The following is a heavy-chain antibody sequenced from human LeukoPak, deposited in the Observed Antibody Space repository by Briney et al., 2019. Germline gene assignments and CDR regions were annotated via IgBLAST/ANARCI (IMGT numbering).Heavy chain of an antibody. CDR1: GGTFISYA. Sequence: SVKVSCKASGGTFISYAISWVRQAPGQGLEWMGGIIPIFGTANYAQKFQGRVTITADESTSTAYMELSSLRSEDTAVYYCASGSHYYDSSGYYYTGPFDYWGQGTLVTVSS. J-gene: IGHJ4*02. V-gene: IGHV1-69*13. CDR3: ASGSHYYDSSGYYYTGPFDY. D-gene: IGHD3-22*01. CDR2: IIPIFGTA.